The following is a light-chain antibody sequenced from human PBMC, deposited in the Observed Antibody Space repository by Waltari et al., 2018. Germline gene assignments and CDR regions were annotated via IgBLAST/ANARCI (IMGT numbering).Light chain of an antibody. CDR1: SGHSSNV. V-gene: IGLV4-69*01. CDR3: QTGGHGTWV. CDR2: VNSDGSH. J-gene: IGLJ3*02. Sequence: QLVLTQSPSASASLGASVKLTCTLSSGHSSNVIAWLQQQPEKGPRYLMKVNSDGSHNKGDGIPHRFSGSSSGAERYLTISSLQSGDEADYYCQTGGHGTWVFGGGTKLTVL.